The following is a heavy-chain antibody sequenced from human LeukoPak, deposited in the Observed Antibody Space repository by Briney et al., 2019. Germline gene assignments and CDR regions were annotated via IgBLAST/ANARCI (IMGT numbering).Heavy chain of an antibody. D-gene: IGHD3-22*01. V-gene: IGHV4-34*01. Sequence: SETLSLTCAVYGGSFSGYYWSWIRQPPGKGLEWIGEINHSGSTNYNPSLKSRVTISVDTSKNQFSLKLSSVTAADTAVYYCARAGYYYDSSGYFAHHFDYWGQGTLVTVSS. J-gene: IGHJ4*02. CDR3: ARAGYYYDSSGYFAHHFDY. CDR2: INHSGST. CDR1: GGSFSGYY.